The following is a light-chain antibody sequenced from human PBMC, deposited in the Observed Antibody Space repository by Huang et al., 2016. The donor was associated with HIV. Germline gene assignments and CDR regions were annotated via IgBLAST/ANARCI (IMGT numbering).Light chain of an antibody. CDR3: QQFGSSPPYS. Sequence: IVLTQSPDTLSFSPGERATLSCMPSPTVTNTYLAWYQQRPGQAPRLLIYGASTRATGIPDRFSGSGSGTDFTLTISRLEPKDFVVYYCQQFGSSPPYSFGQGTKLEIK. V-gene: IGKV3-20*01. CDR1: PTVTNTY. CDR2: GAS. J-gene: IGKJ2*03.